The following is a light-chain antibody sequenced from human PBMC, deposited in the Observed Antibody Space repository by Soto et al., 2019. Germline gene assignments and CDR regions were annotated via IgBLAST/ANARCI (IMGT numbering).Light chain of an antibody. V-gene: IGLV7-46*01. J-gene: IGLJ3*02. CDR1: TGPVTRARY. CDR3: LLSWPTAVV. Sequence: QAVVTQEPSLTVSPGGTVTLTCGSNTGPVTRARYPYWLQQKPGQAPKTLIFDTSNKHPWTPARFSGSLLGDKAALTLSGAQPDDEAEYYCLLSWPTAVVFGGGTKLTVL. CDR2: DTS.